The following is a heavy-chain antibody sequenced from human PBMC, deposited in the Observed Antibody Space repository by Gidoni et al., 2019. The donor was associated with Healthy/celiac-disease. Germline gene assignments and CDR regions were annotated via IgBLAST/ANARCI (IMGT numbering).Heavy chain of an antibody. D-gene: IGHD2-21*01. CDR3: ARVPNRIVVVISPFDY. V-gene: IGHV1-18*04. Sequence: QVQLVQSGAEVKKPGASVKVSCKASGYTFTSYGISWLLQAPGQGLEWMGWISAYNGNTNYAQKLQGRVTMTTDTSTSTAYMELRSLRSDDTAVYYCARVPNRIVVVISPFDYWGQGTLVTVSS. CDR2: ISAYNGNT. CDR1: GYTFTSYG. J-gene: IGHJ4*02.